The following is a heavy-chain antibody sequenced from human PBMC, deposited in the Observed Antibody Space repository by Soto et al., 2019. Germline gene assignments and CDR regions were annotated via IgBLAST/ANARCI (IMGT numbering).Heavy chain of an antibody. J-gene: IGHJ5*02. D-gene: IGHD2-15*01. V-gene: IGHV1-3*01. CDR1: GDTFTAYT. Sequence: QVQLVQSGAEVKNPGASVKVSCKASGDTFTAYTIHWVRQAPGQRLEWMGWINAGNGDTKYSQKLQGRVTFTRDTSASTAYMDLISLRSEDTAVYYCARGALRLGCSGGSCPTWFDPWGQGTLVTVSS. CDR3: ARGALRLGCSGGSCPTWFDP. CDR2: INAGNGDT.